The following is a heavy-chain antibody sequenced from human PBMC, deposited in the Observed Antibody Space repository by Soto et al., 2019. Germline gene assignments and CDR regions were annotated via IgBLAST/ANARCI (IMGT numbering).Heavy chain of an antibody. D-gene: IGHD4-4*01. V-gene: IGHV3-21*01. CDR3: ASSRYSNYGTSDY. J-gene: IGHJ4*02. CDR1: GFTFSSYS. CDR2: ISSSSSYI. Sequence: EVHLVESGGGLVKPGGSMRLSCAASGFTFSSYSMNWVRQAPGKGLEWVSSISSSSSYIYYADSVNGLFTISRDNAKNSLYLQMNSLRAEDTAVYDCASSRYSNYGTSDYWGQGTLVTVSS.